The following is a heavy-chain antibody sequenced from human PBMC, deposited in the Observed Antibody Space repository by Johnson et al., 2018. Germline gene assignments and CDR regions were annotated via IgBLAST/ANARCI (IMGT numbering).Heavy chain of an antibody. CDR3: TRGDWYCDR. CDR2: VSLDGSNG. Sequence: QVQLVESGGGVVQPGRSLRLSCAASGFTFSSYAMHWVRQAPGKGLEWVAVVSLDGSNGYYADSVKGRFTISRDNSKNTLSLQMNNLRSEDTAVYYCTRGDWYCDRWGCGTLVTVSS. V-gene: IGHV3-30*04. J-gene: IGHJ2*01. CDR1: GFTFSSYA.